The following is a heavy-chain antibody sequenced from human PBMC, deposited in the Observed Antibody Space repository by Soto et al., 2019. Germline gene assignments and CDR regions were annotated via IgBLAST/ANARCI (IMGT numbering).Heavy chain of an antibody. Sequence: GGSLRLSCAASVFTFSSYGMHWVRQAPGKGLAWVAVIWYDGSNKYYADSVKGRFTISRDNSKNTLYLQMNSLRAEDTAVYYCARSLAAAGTWDNYYYGMDVWGQGTTVTVSS. CDR1: VFTFSSYG. CDR3: ARSLAAAGTWDNYYYGMDV. J-gene: IGHJ6*02. CDR2: IWYDGSNK. D-gene: IGHD6-13*01. V-gene: IGHV3-33*01.